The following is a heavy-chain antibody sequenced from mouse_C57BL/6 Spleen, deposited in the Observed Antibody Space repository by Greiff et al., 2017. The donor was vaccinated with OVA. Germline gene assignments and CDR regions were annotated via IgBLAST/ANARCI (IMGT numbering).Heavy chain of an antibody. D-gene: IGHD4-1*01. CDR1: GFTFNTYA. J-gene: IGHJ3*01. CDR3: VRGGGGTGPFAY. V-gene: IGHV10-3*01. Sequence: EVQLVESGGGLVQPKGSLKLSCAASGFTFNTYAMHWVRQAPGKGLEWVARIRSKSSNYATYYADSVKDSFTISRDDSQSMLYLQMNNLKTEDTAMYYCVRGGGGTGPFAYWGQGTLVTVSA. CDR2: IRSKSSNYAT.